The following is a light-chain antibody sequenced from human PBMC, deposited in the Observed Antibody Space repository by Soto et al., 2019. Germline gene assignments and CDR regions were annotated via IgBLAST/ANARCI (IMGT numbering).Light chain of an antibody. V-gene: IGLV1-47*01. Sequence: QSVLTQPPSASGTPGQRVTISCSGSSSNIGSNYVYWYQQLPGTAPKLLIYRNNQRPSGVPDRFSGSKSGTSASLAISGLLSEDEADYYCAAWDDSLSGPVFGVGTKLTVL. CDR2: RNN. CDR1: SSNIGSNY. J-gene: IGLJ3*02. CDR3: AAWDDSLSGPV.